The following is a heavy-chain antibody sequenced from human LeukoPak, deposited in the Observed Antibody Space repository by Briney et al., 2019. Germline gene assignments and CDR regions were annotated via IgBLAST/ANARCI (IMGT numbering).Heavy chain of an antibody. CDR2: ISGSGGST. D-gene: IGHD3-10*01. V-gene: IGHV3-23*01. J-gene: IGHJ4*02. CDR1: GFTFSSYA. Sequence: PGGSLRLSCAASGFTFSSYAMSWVRQAPGKGLEWVSAISGSGGSTYYADSVKGRFTISRDNSKNTLYLQMNSLRAEDTAVYYCAKSPELPWFGESYYFDYWGQGTLVTVSS. CDR3: AKSPELPWFGESYYFDY.